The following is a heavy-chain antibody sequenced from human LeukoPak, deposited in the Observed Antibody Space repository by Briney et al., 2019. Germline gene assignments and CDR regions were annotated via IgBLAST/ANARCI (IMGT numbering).Heavy chain of an antibody. CDR3: ARTTVDSSGYYYVFHFDY. D-gene: IGHD3-22*01. CDR2: INHSGST. CDR1: GGSFSGYY. V-gene: IGHV4-34*01. Sequence: SGTLSLTCAVYGGSFSGYYWSWIRQPPGKGLEWIGEINHSGSTNYNPSLKSRVTMSVDTSKNQFSLKLSPVTAADTAVYYCARTTVDSSGYYYVFHFDYWGQGTLVTVS. J-gene: IGHJ4*02.